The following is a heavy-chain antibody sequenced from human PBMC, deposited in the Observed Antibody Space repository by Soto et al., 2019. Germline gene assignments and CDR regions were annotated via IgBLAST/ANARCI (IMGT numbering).Heavy chain of an antibody. CDR2: ISGDGRGT. J-gene: IGHJ4*02. CDR3: ARSSRADFDY. Sequence: EVQLEESGGGLVQPGGSLRLSCAASGFTFGSYWMHWVRQAPGKGPVWVSRISGDGRGTVYADSVKGRFTICRDNAKNTLYLQMNSLRAEDTALYYCARSSRADFDYWGQGALVTVSS. V-gene: IGHV3-74*01. CDR1: GFTFGSYW.